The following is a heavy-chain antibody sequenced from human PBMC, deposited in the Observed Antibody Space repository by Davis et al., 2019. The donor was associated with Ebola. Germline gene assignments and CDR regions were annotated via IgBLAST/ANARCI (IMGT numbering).Heavy chain of an antibody. D-gene: IGHD2-8*01. J-gene: IGHJ4*02. CDR1: GFSFSSYA. Sequence: PGRSLKISCAASGFSFSSYAMSWVRQAPGKGLEWVSGISGSGADIKYADSVRGRFSISRDDSKNTLYLQMDSLRGEDTAVFYCAEGGTNNFLGANWGQGTLVTVSS. CDR2: ISGSGADI. V-gene: IGHV3-23*01. CDR3: AEGGTNNFLGAN.